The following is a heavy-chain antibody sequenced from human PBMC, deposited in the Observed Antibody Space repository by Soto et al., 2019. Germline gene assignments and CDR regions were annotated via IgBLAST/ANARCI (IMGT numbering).Heavy chain of an antibody. J-gene: IGHJ4*02. CDR3: ARAENDYGEQWYFDY. D-gene: IGHD4-17*01. CDR2: IYFSGSA. Sequence: PSETLSLTCTVSGGSISGSSYFWGWIRQPPGKGLEWIGNIYFSGSASYNPSLKSRVTISVDTSANQFSLKLSSVTAADTAVYYCARAENDYGEQWYFDYWGQGTLVTVSS. V-gene: IGHV4-39*07. CDR1: GGSISGSSYF.